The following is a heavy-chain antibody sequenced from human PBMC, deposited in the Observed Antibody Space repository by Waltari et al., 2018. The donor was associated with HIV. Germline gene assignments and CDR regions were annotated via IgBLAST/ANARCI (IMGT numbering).Heavy chain of an antibody. CDR3: ARFDGGNSEVYH. V-gene: IGHV3-21*01. J-gene: IGHJ4*02. Sequence: EVQLVESGGGLVKPGGSLRLSCAASGFTFSGFIMSWIRQAPGGGLEWVASIDSSNTYIHYADSVRGRFTISRDNAKNSLYLQMNSLRAEDTALYYCARFDGGNSEVYHWGQGTLVTVSS. D-gene: IGHD2-21*01. CDR2: IDSSNTYI. CDR1: GFTFSGFI.